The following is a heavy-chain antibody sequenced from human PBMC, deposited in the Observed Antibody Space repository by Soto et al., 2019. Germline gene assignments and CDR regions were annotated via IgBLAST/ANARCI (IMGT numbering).Heavy chain of an antibody. J-gene: IGHJ6*02. D-gene: IGHD2-2*01. CDR1: GYTFTSYG. Sequence: ASVKVSCKASGYTFTSYGISWVRQAPGQGLEWMGWISAYNGNTNYAQKLQGRVTMTTDTSTSTAYMELRSLRSDDTAVYYCARAPHCSSTSCYANYYYYYGMDVWGQGTTVTVSS. V-gene: IGHV1-18*01. CDR2: ISAYNGNT. CDR3: ARAPHCSSTSCYANYYYYYGMDV.